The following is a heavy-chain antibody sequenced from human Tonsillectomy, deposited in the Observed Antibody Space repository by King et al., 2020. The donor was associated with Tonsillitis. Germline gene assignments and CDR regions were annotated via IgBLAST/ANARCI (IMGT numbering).Heavy chain of an antibody. V-gene: IGHV3-30-3*01. D-gene: IGHD3-22*01. CDR2: ISYDGSNK. CDR1: GFIFSNYA. CDR3: ASEDYYYNSGSFDY. Sequence: QVQLVESGGGVVQPGRSLRLSCAASGFIFSNYAMQWVRQAPGKGLEWVAVISYDGSNKYYSDSVKGRFTISRDNSKNTLYLQMNSLRAVDTAVYYCASEDYYYNSGSFDYWGQGTLVTVSS. J-gene: IGHJ4*02.